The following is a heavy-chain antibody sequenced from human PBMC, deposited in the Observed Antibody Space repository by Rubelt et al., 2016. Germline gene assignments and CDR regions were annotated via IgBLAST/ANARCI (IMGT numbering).Heavy chain of an antibody. CDR1: GGSIYSYY. CDR2: VHYSGNT. CDR3: ARRGGQSSGFFDFDY. Sequence: QVQLQESGPGLVKPSETLSLTCTVPGGSIYSYYWSWIRQPPGKGLEWIAYVHYSGNTNYNPSLKSRVTGSVDTSKNQISLKLNSVTAADTAVYYCARRGGQSSGFFDFDYWGQGFLVTVSS. J-gene: IGHJ4*02. V-gene: IGHV4-59*12. D-gene: IGHD3-22*01.